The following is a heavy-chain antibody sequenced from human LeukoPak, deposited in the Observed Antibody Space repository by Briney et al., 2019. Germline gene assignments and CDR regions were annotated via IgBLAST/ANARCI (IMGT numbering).Heavy chain of an antibody. CDR1: GGSISSSSYY. Sequence: SETLSLTCTVSGGSISSSSYYWGWIRQPPGKGLEWIGSIYYSGSTYYNPSLKSRVTISVDTSKNQFSLKLSSVTAADTAVYYCARGPSGYHNTGGQGTLVTVSS. J-gene: IGHJ4*02. D-gene: IGHD5-12*01. CDR3: ARGPSGYHNT. CDR2: IYYSGST. V-gene: IGHV4-39*07.